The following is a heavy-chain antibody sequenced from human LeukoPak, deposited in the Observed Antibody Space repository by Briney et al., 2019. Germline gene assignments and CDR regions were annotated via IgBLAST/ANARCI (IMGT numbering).Heavy chain of an antibody. D-gene: IGHD4-17*01. V-gene: IGHV1-18*01. CDR2: ISAYNGDT. CDR1: GYTFSSYG. J-gene: IGHJ6*03. CDR3: ARRGGKNYGDYLLYYYYMDV. Sequence: ASVKVSCKASGYTFSSYGISWVRQAPGQGLEWMGWISAYNGDTHYAQKFQGRVTMTTDTSTSTAYMELRSLRSDDTAMYYCARRGGKNYGDYLLYYYYMDVWGKGTTVTVSS.